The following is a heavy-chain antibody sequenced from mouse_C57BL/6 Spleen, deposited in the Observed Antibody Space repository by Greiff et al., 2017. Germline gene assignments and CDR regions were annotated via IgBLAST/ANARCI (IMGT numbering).Heavy chain of an antibody. CDR3: VRDYYGTMDY. CDR1: GFSFNTYA. Sequence: EVKLMESGGGLVQPKGSLKLSCAASGFSFNTYAMNWVRQAPGKGLEWVARIRSKSNNYATYYADSVKDRFTISRDDSESMLYLQMNNLKTEDTAMYYCVRDYYGTMDYWGQGTSVTVSS. V-gene: IGHV10-1*01. D-gene: IGHD1-1*01. CDR2: IRSKSNNYAT. J-gene: IGHJ4*01.